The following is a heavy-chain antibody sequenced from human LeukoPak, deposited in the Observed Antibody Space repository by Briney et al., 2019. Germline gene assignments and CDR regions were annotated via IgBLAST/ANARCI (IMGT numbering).Heavy chain of an antibody. CDR3: ARKDPAMVSYYYYGMDV. V-gene: IGHV4-31*03. D-gene: IGHD5-18*01. CDR2: IYYSGST. CDR1: GGSISSGGYY. J-gene: IGHJ6*02. Sequence: SQTLSLTCTVSGGSISSGGYYWSWIRQHPGKGLEWIGYIYYSGSTYHNPSLKSRVTISVDTSKNQFSLKLSSVTAADMAVYYCARKDPAMVSYYYYGMDVWGQGTTVTVSS.